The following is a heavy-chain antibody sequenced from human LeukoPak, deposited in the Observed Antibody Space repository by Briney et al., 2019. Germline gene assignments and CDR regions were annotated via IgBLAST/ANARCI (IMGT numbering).Heavy chain of an antibody. V-gene: IGHV3-9*01. J-gene: IGHJ4*02. CDR1: GFTFDDYA. CDR2: ISWNSGSI. D-gene: IGHD4-17*01. CDR3: AKRHDYGDYPPGLPDY. Sequence: GGSLRLSCAASGFTFDDYAMHWVRQGPGKGLEWVSGISWNSGSIGYADSVKGRFTISRDNAKNTLYLQMNSLRAEDTAVYYCAKRHDYGDYPPGLPDYWGQGTLVTVSS.